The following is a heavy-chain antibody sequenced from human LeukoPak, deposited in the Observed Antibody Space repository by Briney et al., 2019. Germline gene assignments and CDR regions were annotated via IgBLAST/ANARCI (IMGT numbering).Heavy chain of an antibody. CDR2: IYYSGNT. CDR1: GFAFSTYW. D-gene: IGHD1-26*01. J-gene: IGHJ2*01. V-gene: IGHV4-39*01. CDR3: ARLFGGSYYWYFDL. Sequence: GSLRLSCAASGFAFSTYWMSWVRQPPGKGLEWIGSIYYSGNTYYNPSLKTRVTISVDTSKKQFSLNLSSVTAADTAVYYCARLFGGSYYWYFDLWGRGTLVTVSS.